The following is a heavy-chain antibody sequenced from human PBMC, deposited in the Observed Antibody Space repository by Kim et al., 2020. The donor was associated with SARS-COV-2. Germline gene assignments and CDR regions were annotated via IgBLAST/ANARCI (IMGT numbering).Heavy chain of an antibody. CDR3: AGVESPPLRYFDWYNWFDP. Sequence: SETLSLTCTVSGGSISSYYWSWIRQPPGKGLEWIGYIYYSGSTNYNPSLKSRVTISVDTSKNQFSLKLSSVTAADTAVYYCAGVESPPLRYFDWYNWFDPWGQGTLVTVSS. V-gene: IGHV4-59*01. CDR1: GGSISSYY. J-gene: IGHJ5*02. CDR2: IYYSGST. D-gene: IGHD3-9*01.